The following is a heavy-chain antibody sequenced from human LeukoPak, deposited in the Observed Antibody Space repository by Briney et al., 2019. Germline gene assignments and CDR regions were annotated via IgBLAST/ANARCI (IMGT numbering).Heavy chain of an antibody. Sequence: GESLKISCKVCGYSFTSNGIVWVRHMPGKGLEWMGLIYPDDFDTTCSPSFQAQVSISADKSISTAYLEWSSLKTSGTAMYYCVRRASYYDGLDYWGQGTLVTVSS. J-gene: IGHJ4*02. CDR2: IYPDDFDT. V-gene: IGHV5-51*01. D-gene: IGHD3-22*01. CDR3: VRRASYYDGLDY. CDR1: GYSFTSNG.